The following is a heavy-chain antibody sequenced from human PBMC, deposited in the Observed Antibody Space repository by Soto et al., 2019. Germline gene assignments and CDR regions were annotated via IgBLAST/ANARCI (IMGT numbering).Heavy chain of an antibody. CDR3: ARAAGFGEIFFDY. D-gene: IGHD3-10*01. CDR1: GGSISSYY. V-gene: IGHV4-59*01. Sequence: PXGTLCLTGAVSGGSISSYYWSWMRQPPGKGLEWIGYIYNSGNTNYNPSLKSPVTISVDTSKNQFSLKLTSVTAADTAVYYCARAAGFGEIFFDYWGQGTLVTVS. CDR2: IYNSGNT. J-gene: IGHJ4*02.